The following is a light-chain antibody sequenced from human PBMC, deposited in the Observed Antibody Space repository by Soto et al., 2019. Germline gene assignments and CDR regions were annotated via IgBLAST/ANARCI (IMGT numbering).Light chain of an antibody. CDR2: EVS. J-gene: IGLJ1*01. V-gene: IGLV2-14*01. CDR3: GSYTSSSNYV. Sequence: QSALTQPASVSGSPGQSITISCTGYIHYDFVSWYQQHPSTAPKLVIYEVSNRPSGTSDRFSGSKSGHTASLTISGLQTEDEAVYYCGSYTSSSNYVFGTGTKVTVL. CDR1: IHYDF.